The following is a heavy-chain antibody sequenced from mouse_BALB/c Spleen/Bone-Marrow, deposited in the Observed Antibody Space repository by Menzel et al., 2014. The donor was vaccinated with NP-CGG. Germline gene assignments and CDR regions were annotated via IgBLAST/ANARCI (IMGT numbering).Heavy chain of an antibody. V-gene: IGHV2-9*02. Sequence: VKLMESGPGLVAPSQSLSIHCTVSGFSLTSYGEHWVRQPQGKGLEWLGVIWAGGSTNYNSALMSRLSICKDNSKSQVFLKMNSLQTDDTAMYYCARRGYGYYFDYWGQGTTLTVSA. J-gene: IGHJ2*01. CDR2: IWAGGST. CDR3: ARRGYGYYFDY. D-gene: IGHD2-10*02. CDR1: GFSLTSYG.